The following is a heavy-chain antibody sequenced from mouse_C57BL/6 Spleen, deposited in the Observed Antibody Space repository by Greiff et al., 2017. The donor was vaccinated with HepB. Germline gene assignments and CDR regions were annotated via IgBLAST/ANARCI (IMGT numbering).Heavy chain of an antibody. CDR1: GYAFSSSW. J-gene: IGHJ3*01. Sequence: QVQLQQSGPELVKPGASVKISCKASGYAFSSSWMNWVKQRPGKGLEWIGRIYPGDGDNNYNGKFKGKATLTADKSSSTAYMLLSSLTSEDSAVYFCARDLSQELRFAYWGQGTLVTVSA. CDR2: IYPGDGDN. CDR3: ARDLSQELRFAY. V-gene: IGHV1-82*01. D-gene: IGHD1-1*01.